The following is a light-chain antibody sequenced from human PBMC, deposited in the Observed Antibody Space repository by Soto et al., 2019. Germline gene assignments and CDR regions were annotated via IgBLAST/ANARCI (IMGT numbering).Light chain of an antibody. V-gene: IGLV2-11*01. J-gene: IGLJ3*02. Sequence: QSALTQPRSVSGSPGQSVTISCTGASSDVGGYTYVSWYQQHPGKAPKLMIYDVTKRPSGVPDRFSGSKSGNTASLTISGLQAEDEADYYCCSYAGRYTLMFGGGTKLTVL. CDR3: CSYAGRYTLM. CDR2: DVT. CDR1: SSDVGGYTY.